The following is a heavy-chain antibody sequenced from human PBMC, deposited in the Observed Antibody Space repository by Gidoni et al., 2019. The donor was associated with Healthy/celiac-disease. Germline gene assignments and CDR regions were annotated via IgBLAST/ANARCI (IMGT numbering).Heavy chain of an antibody. CDR1: GGSISSSSYY. D-gene: IGHD1-26*01. J-gene: IGHJ4*02. CDR2: IYYSGST. V-gene: IGHV4-39*01. Sequence: QLQLQESGPGLVKPSETLSLTCTVSGGSISSSSYYWGWIRQPPGKGLEWIGSIYYSGSTYYNPSLKSRVTISVDTSKNQFSLKLSSVTAADTAVYYCARHGPDSGSYLDFDYWGQGTLVTVSS. CDR3: ARHGPDSGSYLDFDY.